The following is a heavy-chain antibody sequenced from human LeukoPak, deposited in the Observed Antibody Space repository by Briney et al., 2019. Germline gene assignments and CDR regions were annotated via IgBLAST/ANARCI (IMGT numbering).Heavy chain of an antibody. CDR2: IYTSGST. V-gene: IGHV3-53*01. Sequence: PGGSLRLSCAASGFTVSSNYMSWVRQAPGEGLAWVSIIYTSGSTYYADSVKGRFTISRDSSKNTLYLHMNSLRVEDTAVYYCAREREYCSGGSCYPNWYFDLWGCGTLVTVSS. D-gene: IGHD2-15*01. J-gene: IGHJ2*01. CDR3: AREREYCSGGSCYPNWYFDL. CDR1: GFTVSSNY.